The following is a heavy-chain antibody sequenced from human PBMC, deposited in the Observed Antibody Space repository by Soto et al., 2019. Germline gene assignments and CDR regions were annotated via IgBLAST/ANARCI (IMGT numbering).Heavy chain of an antibody. CDR1: GFTFSSYG. CDR3: AXXXELGHDY. V-gene: IGHV3-33*01. D-gene: IGHD1-26*01. J-gene: IGHJ4*02. Sequence: QVQLVESGGGVVQPGRSLRLSCAASGFTFSSYGMHWVRQAPGKGLEWVAVIWYDGSNKYYADSVKGRFTISRDNSKNTLYLQMNSLRAXDXAVYYXAXXXELGHDYWGQGTLVTVSS. CDR2: IWYDGSNK.